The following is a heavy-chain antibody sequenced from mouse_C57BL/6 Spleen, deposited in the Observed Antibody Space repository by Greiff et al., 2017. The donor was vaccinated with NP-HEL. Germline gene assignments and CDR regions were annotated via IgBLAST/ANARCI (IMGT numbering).Heavy chain of an antibody. D-gene: IGHD1-1*01. CDR3: ARRDDGSSWDWYFDV. Sequence: EVMLVESGGGLVKPGGSLKLSCAASGFTFSDYGMHWVRQAPEKGLEWVAYISSGSSTIYYADTVKGRFTISRDNAKNTLFLQMTSLRSEDTAMYYCARRDDGSSWDWYFDVWGTGTTVTVSS. CDR2: ISSGSSTI. V-gene: IGHV5-17*01. J-gene: IGHJ1*03. CDR1: GFTFSDYG.